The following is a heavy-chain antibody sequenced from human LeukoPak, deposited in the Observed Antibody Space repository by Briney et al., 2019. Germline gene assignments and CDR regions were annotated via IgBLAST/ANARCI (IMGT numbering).Heavy chain of an antibody. J-gene: IGHJ5*02. CDR3: ARVVSSSAWWFDP. Sequence: GESLKISCKVSGYSFTSYCIGWVRQMPGKGLEWMVIIYPGDSDTRYSPSFQGQVTISADKSISTAYLQWSSLKASDTAMYYCARVVSSSAWWFDPWGQGTLVTVSS. D-gene: IGHD6-6*01. CDR1: GYSFTSYC. V-gene: IGHV5-51*01. CDR2: IYPGDSDT.